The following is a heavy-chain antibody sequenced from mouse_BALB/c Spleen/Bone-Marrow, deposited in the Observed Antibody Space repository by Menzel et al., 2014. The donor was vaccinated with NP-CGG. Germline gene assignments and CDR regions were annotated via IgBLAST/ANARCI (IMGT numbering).Heavy chain of an antibody. CDR2: IDLANGNT. CDR3: ARVQLLRGRGLDY. D-gene: IGHD1-1*01. CDR1: GFNIKDTY. J-gene: IGHJ2*01. V-gene: IGHV14-3*02. Sequence: VQLQQSGAELVKPGASVKLSCTASGFNIKDTYMHWVKQRPEQGLEWIGRIDLANGNTKYDPKFQGKATITADTSSNTAYLQLSSLTSEDTAVYYCARVQLLRGRGLDYRGQGTTLTVSS.